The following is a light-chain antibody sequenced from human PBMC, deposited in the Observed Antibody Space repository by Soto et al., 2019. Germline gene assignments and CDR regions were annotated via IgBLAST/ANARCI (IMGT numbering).Light chain of an antibody. J-gene: IGLJ3*02. CDR2: EVS. V-gene: IGLV2-8*01. Sequence: SVLTQPPSASGSPGQSVTISCTGTSSDVGGYNYVSWYQQHPGKAPKLMIYEVSKRPSGVPDRFSGSKSGNTASLTVSGLQAEDEADYYCSSYAGSNNWVFGGGTKVTV. CDR3: SSYAGSNNWV. CDR1: SSDVGGYNY.